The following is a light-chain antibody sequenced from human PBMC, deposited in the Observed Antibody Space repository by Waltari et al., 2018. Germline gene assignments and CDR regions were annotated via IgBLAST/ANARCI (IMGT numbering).Light chain of an antibody. V-gene: IGLV4-69*01. CDR3: QTWGTGIVV. CDR2: RNTDGGH. CDR1: SGHSSFV. Sequence: QLVLTQPPSASASLGASVKLTCTLSSGHSSFVIAWHQQQTGKGPRHLMTRNTDGGHTMGGGIPDRFSGSTAGAERYLTIARLQSEDEADYFCQTWGTGIVVFGGGTKLTVL. J-gene: IGLJ2*01.